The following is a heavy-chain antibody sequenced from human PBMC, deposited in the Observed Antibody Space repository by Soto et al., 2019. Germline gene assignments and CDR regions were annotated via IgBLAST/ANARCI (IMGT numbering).Heavy chain of an antibody. Sequence: GSLRLSCSASGFTASGFTFSLYAMNWVRRAPGKGLEWVSAISSSSSYIYYADSVKGRFTISRDNAKNSLYLQMNSLRAEDTAVYYCARERLAVAGTGSDYWGQGTLVTVSS. CDR2: ISSSSSYI. CDR3: ARERLAVAGTGSDY. V-gene: IGHV3-21*01. D-gene: IGHD6-19*01. J-gene: IGHJ4*02. CDR1: GFTFSLYA.